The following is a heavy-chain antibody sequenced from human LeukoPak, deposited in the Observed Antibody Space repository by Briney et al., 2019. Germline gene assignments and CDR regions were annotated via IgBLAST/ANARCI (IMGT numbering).Heavy chain of an antibody. V-gene: IGHV4-59*01. Sequence: SETLSLTCTVSGGSISSYYWSWIRQPPGKGLEWIGYIYYSGSTNYNPSLKSRVTISVDTSKNQFSLKLSSVTAADTAVYYCATDRRYYYGSGSSGIMYYYYYYGMDVWGQGTTVTVSS. CDR1: GGSISSYY. J-gene: IGHJ6*02. CDR2: IYYSGST. CDR3: ATDRRYYYGSGSSGIMYYYYYYGMDV. D-gene: IGHD3-10*01.